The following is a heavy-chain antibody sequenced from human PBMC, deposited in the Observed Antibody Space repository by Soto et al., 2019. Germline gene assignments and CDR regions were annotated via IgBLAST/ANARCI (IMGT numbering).Heavy chain of an antibody. CDR2: IYYSGST. Sequence: SETLSLTCTVSGGSISSGGYYWSWTRQHPGKGLEWIGYIYYSGSTYYNPSPKSRVTISVDTSKNQFSLNLSSVTAADTAVYYCARRSFGELPHFFDYWGQGTLVTVSS. D-gene: IGHD3-10*01. J-gene: IGHJ4*02. V-gene: IGHV4-31*03. CDR1: GGSISSGGYY. CDR3: ARRSFGELPHFFDY.